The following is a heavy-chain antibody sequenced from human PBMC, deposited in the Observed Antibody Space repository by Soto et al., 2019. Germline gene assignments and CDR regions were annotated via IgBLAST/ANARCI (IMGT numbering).Heavy chain of an antibody. Sequence: EVQLVESGGGLVQPGGSLRLSCAASGFTLSSYSMHWVRQAPGKGLEWVSYISGSGGTIYYADSVKGRFTISRDNAKNSLYVQMNSLRDEDTAVYFCARETGLRSSGWSYYFDFWGHGTLVTVYS. CDR2: ISGSGGTI. J-gene: IGHJ4*01. CDR1: GFTLSSYS. D-gene: IGHD6-19*01. V-gene: IGHV3-48*02. CDR3: ARETGLRSSGWSYYFDF.